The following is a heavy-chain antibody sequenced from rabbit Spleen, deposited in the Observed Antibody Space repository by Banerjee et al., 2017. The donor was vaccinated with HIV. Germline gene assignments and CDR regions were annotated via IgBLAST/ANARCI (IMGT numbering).Heavy chain of an antibody. V-gene: IGHV1S45*01. Sequence: QEQLVESGGGLVQPGGSLKLSCKASGVSFSDKDVMCWVRQAPGKGLEWIACINTATAKAVYANWAKGRVTISKTSSTVDLKMTGLTGADTATYFCARQRTNGWNEFHLWGQGTLVTVS. CDR1: GVSFSDKDV. CDR2: INTATAKA. J-gene: IGHJ6*01. CDR3: ARQRTNGWNEFHL. D-gene: IGHD4-1*01.